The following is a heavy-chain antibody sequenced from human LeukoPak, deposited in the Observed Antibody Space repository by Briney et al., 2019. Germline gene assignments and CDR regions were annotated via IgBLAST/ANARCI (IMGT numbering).Heavy chain of an antibody. D-gene: IGHD2-2*01. J-gene: IGHJ4*02. CDR2: ISGSGGST. CDR3: ACIVVVPAAPDY. Sequence: ISGSGGSTYYADYVKGLFTISRDNSKNTLYLQMNSLRAEDTAVYYCACIVVVPAAPDYWGQGTLVTVSS. V-gene: IGHV3-23*01.